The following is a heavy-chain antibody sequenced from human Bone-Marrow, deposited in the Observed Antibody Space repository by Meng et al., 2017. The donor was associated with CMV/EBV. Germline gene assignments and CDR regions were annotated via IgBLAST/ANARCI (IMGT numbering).Heavy chain of an antibody. D-gene: IGHD4-11*01. CDR2: INSDGSST. CDR3: AKDRGTVTTQGTDY. V-gene: IGHV3-74*01. J-gene: IGHJ4*02. CDR1: GFTFSSYW. Sequence: GGPLRLSCAASGFTFSSYWMHWVRQAPGKGLVWVSRINSDGSSTSYADSVKGRFTISRDNSKNTLYLQMNSLRAEDTAVYYCAKDRGTVTTQGTDYWGQGTLVTVSS.